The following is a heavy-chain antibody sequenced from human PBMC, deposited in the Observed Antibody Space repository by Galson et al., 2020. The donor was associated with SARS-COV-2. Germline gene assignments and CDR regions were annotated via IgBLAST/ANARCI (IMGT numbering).Heavy chain of an antibody. J-gene: IGHJ5*02. V-gene: IGHV1-24*01. CDR2: FDPEDGEK. D-gene: IGHD6-19*01. Sequence: GESLKIPCKVSGYTLNELSMHWVPPAPGKGPEWMGGFDPEDGEKIYAQQFQGRVTMTEDTSTDTAYMELSSLRSEDTAVYYCATTTPLAVAGTSWFDPWGQGTLVTVSA. CDR3: ATTTPLAVAGTSWFDP. CDR1: GYTLNELS.